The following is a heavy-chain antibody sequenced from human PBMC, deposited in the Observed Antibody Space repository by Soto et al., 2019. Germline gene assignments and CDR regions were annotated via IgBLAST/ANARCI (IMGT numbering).Heavy chain of an antibody. CDR2: IGTAGDT. D-gene: IGHD6-6*01. CDR1: GFTFSSYD. V-gene: IGHV3-13*01. CDR3: ARSAGHHSSSSGKEAFDI. Sequence: GGSLRLSCAASGFTFSSYDMHWVRQATGKGLEWVSAIGTAGDTYYPGSVKGRFTISRENAKNSLYLQMNSLRAGDTAVYYCARSAGHHSSSSGKEAFDIWGQGTMVTVSS. J-gene: IGHJ3*02.